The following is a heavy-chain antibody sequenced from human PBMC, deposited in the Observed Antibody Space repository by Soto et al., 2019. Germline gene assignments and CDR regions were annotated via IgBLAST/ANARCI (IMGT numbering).Heavy chain of an antibody. CDR3: ARVSSSWHLLPDS. CDR2: INHSGST. CDR1: GGSFSGYY. J-gene: IGHJ4*02. V-gene: IGHV4-34*01. D-gene: IGHD6-13*01. Sequence: SETLSLTCAVYGGSFSGYYWSWIRQPPGKGLEWIGEINHSGSTNYNPSLKSRVTISVDTSKNQFSLKLSSVTAADTGVYYCARVSSSWHLLPDSWGQGTQVTVSS.